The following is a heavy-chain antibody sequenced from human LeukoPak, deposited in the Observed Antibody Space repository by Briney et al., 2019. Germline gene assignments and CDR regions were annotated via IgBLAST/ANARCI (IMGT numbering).Heavy chain of an antibody. CDR2: ISYDGSNK. J-gene: IGHJ4*02. D-gene: IGHD3-9*01. V-gene: IGHV3-30*03. Sequence: GGSLRLSCAASGFTFRTYWMSWVRQAPGKGLEWVAVISYDGSNKYYADSAKGRFTISRDNSKNTLYLQMDSLRAEDTAVYYCARAGYFDWLLWGGFDYWGQGTLVTVSS. CDR3: ARAGYFDWLLWGGFDY. CDR1: GFTFRTYW.